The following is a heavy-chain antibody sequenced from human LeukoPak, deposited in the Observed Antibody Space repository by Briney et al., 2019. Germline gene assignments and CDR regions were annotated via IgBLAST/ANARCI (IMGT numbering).Heavy chain of an antibody. Sequence: PGGSLRLSCAASGFTFSSYWMSWVRQAPGKGLEWVANIKQDGSEKYYVDSVKGRFTISRDNAKNSLYLQMNSLRAEDTAVYYCARVGWGYYYGSGSYYPNFDYWGQGTLVTVSS. J-gene: IGHJ4*02. D-gene: IGHD3-10*01. CDR1: GFTFSSYW. CDR3: ARVGWGYYYGSGSYYPNFDY. CDR2: IKQDGSEK. V-gene: IGHV3-7*01.